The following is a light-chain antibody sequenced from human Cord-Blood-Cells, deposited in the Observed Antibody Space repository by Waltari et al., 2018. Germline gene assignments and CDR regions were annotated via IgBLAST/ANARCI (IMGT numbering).Light chain of an antibody. CDR2: DVS. Sequence: QSALTQPASVSGSPGQSITISCPGTSSDVGGYNSVSLYQQHPGKSPKLIIYDVSNRPSGFSRRFSGSKSGNTASLTISGLQAEDEADYYCSSYTSSSTLVCGGGTKLTVL. V-gene: IGLV2-14*03. CDR1: SSDVGGYNS. CDR3: SSYTSSSTLV. J-gene: IGLJ3*02.